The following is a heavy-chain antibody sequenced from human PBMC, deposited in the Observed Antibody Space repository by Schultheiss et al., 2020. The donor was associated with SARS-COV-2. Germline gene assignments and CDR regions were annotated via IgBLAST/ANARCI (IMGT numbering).Heavy chain of an antibody. D-gene: IGHD6-19*01. CDR3: ARDQGSGWYESFWNWFDP. CDR1: GFTFSSYS. CDR2: ISSSSSYI. Sequence: GGSLRLSCVASGFTFSSYSMNWVRQAPGKGLEWVSSISSSSSYIYYADSVKGRFTISRDNAKNSLYLQMNSLRAEDTAVYYCARDQGSGWYESFWNWFDPWGQGTLVTVSS. V-gene: IGHV3-21*01. J-gene: IGHJ5*02.